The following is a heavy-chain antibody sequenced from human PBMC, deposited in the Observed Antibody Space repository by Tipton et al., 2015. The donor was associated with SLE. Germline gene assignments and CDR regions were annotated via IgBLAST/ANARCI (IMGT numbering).Heavy chain of an antibody. V-gene: IGHV4-28*01. CDR1: GYSIISDYW. D-gene: IGHD5-18*01. Sequence: TLSLTCAVSGYSIISDYWWGWIRQTPGKGLEWIGYIYNTGSTNYNPSLKSRVTISVDTSKNQFSLKLSSVTAADTAVYYCASAVDTAMVPFDYWGQGTLVTVSS. CDR3: ASAVDTAMVPFDY. CDR2: IYNTGST. J-gene: IGHJ4*02.